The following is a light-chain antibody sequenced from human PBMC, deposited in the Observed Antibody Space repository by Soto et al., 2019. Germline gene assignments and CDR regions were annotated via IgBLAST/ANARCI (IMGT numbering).Light chain of an antibody. CDR1: SSDIGGYNS. J-gene: IGLJ2*01. CDR2: EVN. CDR3: AAWDGSLNGVV. Sequence: QSALTQPPSASGSPGQSVTISCTGTSSDIGGYNSVSWYQQHPGKAPRLMIYEVNKRPSGVPDRFSGSKSGTSASLAISGLQSEDESDYYCAAWDGSLNGVVFGGGTKLTVL. V-gene: IGLV2-8*01.